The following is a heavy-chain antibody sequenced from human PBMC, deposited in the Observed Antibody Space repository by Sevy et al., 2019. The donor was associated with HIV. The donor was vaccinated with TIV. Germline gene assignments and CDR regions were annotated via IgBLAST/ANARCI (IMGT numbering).Heavy chain of an antibody. J-gene: IGHJ3*02. V-gene: IGHV3-21*01. CDR3: ARGSIAVAGDAFDI. CDR1: GFTFSSYS. D-gene: IGHD6-19*01. CDR2: ISSSSSYI. Sequence: GGSLRLSCAASGFTFSSYSMNWVRQAPGKGLEWVSSISSSSSYIYYADSVKGRFTISRDNAKNSLHLQMNSLRAEDTAVYYCARGSIAVAGDAFDIWGQGTMVTVSS.